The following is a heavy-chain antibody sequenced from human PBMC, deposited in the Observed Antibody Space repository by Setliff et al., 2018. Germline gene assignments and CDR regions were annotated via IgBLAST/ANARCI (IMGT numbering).Heavy chain of an antibody. CDR3: ARIYYDTTGHYEYFQH. D-gene: IGHD3-22*01. Sequence: SETLSLTCTVSGGSVKSHYWSWIRHSPGKGLEWLGYVYNSGSTNYNPSLESRGTISIDTSKNQFSLTLNSVTAADTAVYYCARIYYDTTGHYEYFQHWGQGILVTVSS. CDR2: VYNSGST. CDR1: GGSVKSHY. V-gene: IGHV4-59*02. J-gene: IGHJ1*01.